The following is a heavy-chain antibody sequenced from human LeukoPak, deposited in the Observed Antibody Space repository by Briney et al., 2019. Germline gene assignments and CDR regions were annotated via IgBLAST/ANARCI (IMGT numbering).Heavy chain of an antibody. D-gene: IGHD4-17*01. J-gene: IGHJ4*02. Sequence: SETLSLTCTVSGGSISSYYWSWIRQPPGKGLEWIGYIYYSGSTNYNPSLNSRVTISVDTSKNQFSPKLSSVTAADTAVYYCARVRTFYGDADYWGQGTLVTVSS. CDR2: IYYSGST. V-gene: IGHV4-59*01. CDR1: GGSISSYY. CDR3: ARVRTFYGDADY.